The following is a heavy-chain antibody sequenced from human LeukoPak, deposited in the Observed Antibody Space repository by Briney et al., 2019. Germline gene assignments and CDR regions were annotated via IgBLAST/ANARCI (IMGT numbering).Heavy chain of an antibody. CDR1: GGSIRSSSYY. CDR2: IYYSGST. CDR3: ATVRRDYYYMDV. V-gene: IGHV4-39*01. Sequence: SETLSLTCTVSGGSIRSSSYYWGWIRQPPGKGLEWLGSIYYSGSTYYIPSLKSRAAISVDTSQNQFSLTLSSVTAADTAVYYCATVRRDYYYMDVWGKGTTVTVSS. D-gene: IGHD2-2*01. J-gene: IGHJ6*03.